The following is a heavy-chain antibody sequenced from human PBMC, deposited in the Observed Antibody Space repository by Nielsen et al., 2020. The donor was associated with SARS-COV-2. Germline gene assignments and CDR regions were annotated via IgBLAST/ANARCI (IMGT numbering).Heavy chain of an antibody. CDR3: ARAPGYYDILTGYAGYYYYGMDV. CDR2: ISSSSSTI. Sequence: WLRQPPGKGLEWVSAISSSSSTIYYADSVKGRFTISRDNAKNSLYLQMNSLRDEDTAVYYCARAPGYYDILTGYAGYYYYGMDVWGQGTTVTVSS. J-gene: IGHJ6*02. V-gene: IGHV3-48*02. D-gene: IGHD3-9*01.